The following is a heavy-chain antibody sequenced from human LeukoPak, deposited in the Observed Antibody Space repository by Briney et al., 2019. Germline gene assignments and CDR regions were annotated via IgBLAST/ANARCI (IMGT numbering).Heavy chain of an antibody. D-gene: IGHD5-18*01. J-gene: IGHJ6*03. CDR3: ARGYSYGSSRAVSYYYSYMDV. CDR1: GYTFTSYD. Sequence: ASVKVSCKASGYTFTSYDINWVRQATGQGLEWMGWMNPNSGNTGYAQKFQGRVTMTRNTSISTAYMELSSLRSEDTAVYYCARGYSYGSSRAVSYYYSYMDVWGKGTTVTVSS. CDR2: MNPNSGNT. V-gene: IGHV1-8*01.